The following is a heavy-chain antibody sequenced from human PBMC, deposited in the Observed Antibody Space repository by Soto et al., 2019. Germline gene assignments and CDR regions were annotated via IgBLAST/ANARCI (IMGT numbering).Heavy chain of an antibody. V-gene: IGHV4-39*01. CDR1: GGSISSSSYY. CDR3: ARLIIVVVPAAIYFDY. Sequence: QLQLQESGPGLVKPSETLSLTCTVSGGSISSSSYYWGWIRQPPGKGLEWIGSIYYSGSTYYNPSLKSRVTISVVTSKIQFSQKLSSVTAADTAVYYCARLIIVVVPAAIYFDYWGQGTLVTVSS. CDR2: IYYSGST. J-gene: IGHJ4*02. D-gene: IGHD2-2*01.